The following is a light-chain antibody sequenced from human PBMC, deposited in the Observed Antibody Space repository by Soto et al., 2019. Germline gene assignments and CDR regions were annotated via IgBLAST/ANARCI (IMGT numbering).Light chain of an antibody. CDR3: QSYGTSLSGLYV. CDR2: DSN. Sequence: QSVLTQPPSVSGAPGQRVTISCTGTSSNIGAGQYVHWYRQLPGAAPKFLISDSNNRASGVPDRFSVSKSGASASLAITGLRAEDEGDYFCQSYGTSLSGLYVFGTGTKVTVL. V-gene: IGLV1-40*01. CDR1: SSNIGAGQY. J-gene: IGLJ1*01.